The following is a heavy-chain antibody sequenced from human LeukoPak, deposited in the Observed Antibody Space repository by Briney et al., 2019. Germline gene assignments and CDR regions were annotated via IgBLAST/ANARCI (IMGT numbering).Heavy chain of an antibody. D-gene: IGHD3-10*01. V-gene: IGHV4-34*01. CDR2: INHSGST. CDR3: ARVYGSESGIDY. J-gene: IGHJ4*02. Sequence: SETLSLTCTVSGGSISNYYWNWIRQPPGKGLEWIGEINHSGSTNYNPSLKSRVTISVDTSKNQFSLKLSSVTAADTAVYYCARVYGSESGIDYWGQGTLVTVSS. CDR1: GGSISNYY.